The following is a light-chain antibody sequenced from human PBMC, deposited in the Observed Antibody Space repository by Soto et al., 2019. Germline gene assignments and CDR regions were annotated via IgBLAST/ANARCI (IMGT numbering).Light chain of an antibody. CDR1: QSVGNNY. Sequence: EIVLTQSPGTLSLSPGERATLSCRASQSVGNNYLAWYQQKPGQAPRLLIYHASSRATGIPDRFGGSGSWTDFTLTVNILEPEDFAVYYCQQYGGSPSITFGQGTRLEIK. CDR2: HAS. J-gene: IGKJ5*01. CDR3: QQYGGSPSIT. V-gene: IGKV3-20*01.